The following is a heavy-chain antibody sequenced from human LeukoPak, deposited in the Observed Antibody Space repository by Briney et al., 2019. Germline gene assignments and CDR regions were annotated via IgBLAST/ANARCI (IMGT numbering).Heavy chain of an antibody. D-gene: IGHD2/OR15-2a*01. V-gene: IGHV4-59*08. CDR1: GGSISSYY. CDR3: AGHHPRNTVDF. J-gene: IGHJ4*02. Sequence: SETLSLTCTVSGGSISSYYWSWVRQPPGKGLEWIAYISDIGSINYNPSLKSRVTISLDTSKNQFSLKLSSVTAADTAVYYCAGHHPRNTVDFWGQGTLVTVPS. CDR2: ISDIGSI.